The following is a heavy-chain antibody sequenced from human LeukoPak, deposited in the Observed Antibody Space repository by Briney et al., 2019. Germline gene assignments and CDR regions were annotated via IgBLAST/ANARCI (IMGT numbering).Heavy chain of an antibody. V-gene: IGHV4-61*02. CDR2: IYTSGST. D-gene: IGHD6-19*01. CDR3: ARNMNSSGWYDEGFDY. CDR1: GGSISSGSYY. Sequence: SQTLSLTCTVSGGSISSGSYYWSWIRQPAGKGLEWIGRIYTSGSTNYNPSLKSRVTISVDTSKNQFSLKLSSVTAADTAVYYCARNMNSSGWYDEGFDYWGQGTLVTVSS. J-gene: IGHJ4*02.